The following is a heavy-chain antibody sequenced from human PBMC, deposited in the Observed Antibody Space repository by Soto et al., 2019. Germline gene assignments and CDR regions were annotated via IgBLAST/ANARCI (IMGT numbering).Heavy chain of an antibody. Sequence: GGSLRLSCAASGFTFSDYYMSWIRQAPGKGLELVSYITTSGGTRYYADSVKGRFTISRDNAKNSLYLQMNSLRAEDTAVYYCGTHTSPFDYWGQGTLVTGSS. CDR3: GTHTSPFDY. V-gene: IGHV3-11*01. CDR2: ITTSGGTR. J-gene: IGHJ4*02. CDR1: GFTFSDYY. D-gene: IGHD6-6*01.